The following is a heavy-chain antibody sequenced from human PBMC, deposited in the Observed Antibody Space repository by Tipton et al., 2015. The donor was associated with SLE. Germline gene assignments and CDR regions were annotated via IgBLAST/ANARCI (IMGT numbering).Heavy chain of an antibody. Sequence: GRFTFSRDNAKKSVYLQMDSLRVEDTAVYYCARYGIRSGKDIWGQGTMVTVSS. V-gene: IGHV3-11*03. CDR3: ARYGIRSGKDI. D-gene: IGHD3-3*01. J-gene: IGHJ3*02.